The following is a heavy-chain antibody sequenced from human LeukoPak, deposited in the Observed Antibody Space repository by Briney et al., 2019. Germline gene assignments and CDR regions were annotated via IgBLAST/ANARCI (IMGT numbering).Heavy chain of an antibody. D-gene: IGHD4-17*01. CDR1: GGSISSYY. CDR2: IYDSGSA. J-gene: IGHJ4*02. V-gene: IGHV4-59*01. Sequence: PSETLSLTCSVSGGSISSYYWSWIRQPPGKGLEWIGYIYDSGSANYNPSLKSRLTISVDTSKNQFSLKLSSVTAADTAVYYCARGAFSGYGDFRFDYWGQGTLVTPSS. CDR3: ARGAFSGYGDFRFDY.